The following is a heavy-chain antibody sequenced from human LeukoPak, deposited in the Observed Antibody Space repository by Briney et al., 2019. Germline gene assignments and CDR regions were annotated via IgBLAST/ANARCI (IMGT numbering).Heavy chain of an antibody. J-gene: IGHJ4*02. V-gene: IGHV4-59*01. D-gene: IGHD4-11*01. CDR2: IYYSGRT. CDR3: ARGFYSPHY. CDR1: GGSISSDY. Sequence: SETLSLTCTVSGGSISSDYWSWIRQPPGKGLELIGYIYYSGRTYYNPSLKSRITISVDTSKNQFSLKLSSVPAADTAVYYCARGFYSPHYWGQGTLVSVSS.